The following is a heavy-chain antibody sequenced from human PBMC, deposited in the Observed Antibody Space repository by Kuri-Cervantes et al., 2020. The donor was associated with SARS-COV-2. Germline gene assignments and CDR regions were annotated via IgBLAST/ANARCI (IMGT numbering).Heavy chain of an antibody. D-gene: IGHD3-10*01. J-gene: IGHJ4*02. CDR1: GGSISSYY. V-gene: IGHV4-34*01. CDR3: ATLSSGGIDY. CDR2: INHSGST. Sequence: SETLSLTCTVSGGSISSYYWSWIRQSPGKGLEWIGEINHSGSTNYNPSLKSRVTVSVDTSKNQFSLKLNSVTAADTAVYYCATLSSGGIDYWGQGTLVTVSS.